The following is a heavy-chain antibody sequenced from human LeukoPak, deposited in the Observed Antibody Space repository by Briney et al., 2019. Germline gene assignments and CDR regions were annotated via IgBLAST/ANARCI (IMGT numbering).Heavy chain of an antibody. Sequence: SVKDSCKASGGTFSSYTISWVRQAPGQGLEWMGRIIPILGIANYAQKFQGRVTITADKSTSTAYMELSSLRSEDTAVYYCARDQDYYDSSGYPYYFDYWGQGTLVTVSS. CDR3: ARDQDYYDSSGYPYYFDY. D-gene: IGHD3-22*01. CDR2: IIPILGIA. CDR1: GGTFSSYT. V-gene: IGHV1-69*04. J-gene: IGHJ4*02.